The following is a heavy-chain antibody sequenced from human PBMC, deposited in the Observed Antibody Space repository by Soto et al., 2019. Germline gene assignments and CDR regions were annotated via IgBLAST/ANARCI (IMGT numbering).Heavy chain of an antibody. CDR1: GFTFSSYW. Sequence: EVQLVESGGGLVQPGGSLRLSCAASGFTFSSYWMHWVRQAPGKGLVWVSSISTDASSTSYADPVKXXXXXXXXXXXXXXXXXXXSVRAXDTAVYXCARLPNKSPQNWGQXT. D-gene: IGHD2-21*01. J-gene: IGHJ1*01. V-gene: IGHV3-74*01. CDR3: ARLPNKSPQN. CDR2: ISTDASST.